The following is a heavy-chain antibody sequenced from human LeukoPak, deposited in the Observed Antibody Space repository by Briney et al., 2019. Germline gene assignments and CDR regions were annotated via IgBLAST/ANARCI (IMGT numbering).Heavy chain of an antibody. CDR2: FDPEDGET. J-gene: IGHJ3*02. V-gene: IGHV1-24*01. Sequence: GASVKVSCKVSGYTLTELSMHWVRQAPGKGLEWMGGFDPEDGETIYAQKFQGRVTMTEDTSTDTAYMGLSSLRSEDTAVYYCASPTVVTRSGSAFDIWGQGTMVTVSS. CDR1: GYTLTELS. D-gene: IGHD4-23*01. CDR3: ASPTVVTRSGSAFDI.